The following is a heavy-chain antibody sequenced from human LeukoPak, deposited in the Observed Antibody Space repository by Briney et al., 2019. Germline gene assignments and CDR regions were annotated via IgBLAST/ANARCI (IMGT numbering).Heavy chain of an antibody. CDR1: GFTFSDYY. CDR2: ISSSGSTI. J-gene: IGHJ6*03. CDR3: AKEGDRGEALYYYYMDV. D-gene: IGHD3-10*01. Sequence: GGSLRLSCAASGFTFSDYYMSWIRQAPGKGLEWVSYISSSGSTISYADSVKGRFTISRDNSKNALYLQMNSLRAEDTADYYCAKEGDRGEALYYYYMDVWGNRTTVTVSS. V-gene: IGHV3-11*04.